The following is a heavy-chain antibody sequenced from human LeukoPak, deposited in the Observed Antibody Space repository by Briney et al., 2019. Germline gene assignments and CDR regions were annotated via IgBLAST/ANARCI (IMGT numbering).Heavy chain of an antibody. J-gene: IGHJ4*01. Sequence: GASVKVSCKASGYIFTGDQIHWVRQAPGQALEWMGWINPKSDGTKYAQKFQGRVTMTRDTSINTAYMELRGLTSDDTAVHFCARARTVEFYDGSAHFDHWGQGTLVPVSS. D-gene: IGHD3-22*01. CDR1: GYIFTGDQ. CDR3: ARARTVEFYDGSAHFDH. CDR2: INPKSDGT. V-gene: IGHV1-2*02.